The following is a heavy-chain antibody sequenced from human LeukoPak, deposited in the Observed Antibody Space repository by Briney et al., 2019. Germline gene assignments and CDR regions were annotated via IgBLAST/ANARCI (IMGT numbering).Heavy chain of an antibody. D-gene: IGHD2-8*01. CDR2: IDDSGTT. V-gene: IGHV4-34*01. CDR1: GFTFSSYG. CDR3: ARVSGYCSDGVCRFDY. Sequence: GSLRLSCAASGFTFSSYGMHWVRQAPGKGLEWIGEIDDSGTTNYRPSLKSRVTISVDTSKNQLSLKVTSVTAADTAVYYCARVSGYCSDGVCRFDYWGQGTLVTVSS. J-gene: IGHJ4*02.